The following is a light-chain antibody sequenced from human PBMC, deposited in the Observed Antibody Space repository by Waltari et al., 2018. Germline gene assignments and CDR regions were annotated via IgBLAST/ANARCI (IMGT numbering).Light chain of an antibody. CDR2: WAS. CDR3: QQYYSPLT. CDR1: QSVLYSSNNKNY. J-gene: IGKJ4*01. V-gene: IGKV4-1*01. Sequence: DIVMTQSPDSLAVSLGERATINCKSSQSVLYSSNNKNYLAWYQQKPGQPPKLLIYWASTRESGVPDRFSGSESGTDFTLTISSLQAEDVAVYYCQQYYSPLTFGGGTKVEIK.